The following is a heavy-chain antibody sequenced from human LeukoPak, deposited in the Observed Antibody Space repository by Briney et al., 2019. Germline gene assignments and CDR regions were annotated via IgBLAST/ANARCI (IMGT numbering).Heavy chain of an antibody. V-gene: IGHV5-10-1*01. J-gene: IGHJ4*02. CDR3: ARLPDSGSYYLDF. CDR2: IDPSDSYT. Sequence: GGSLRLSCPASGFTFSSYSISWERQMPGKGLEWMGRIDPSDSYTNYSPSFQGHVTISADKSISTAYLQWSSLKASDTAMYYCARLPDSGSYYLDFWGQGTLVTVSS. D-gene: IGHD1-26*01. CDR1: GFTFSSYS.